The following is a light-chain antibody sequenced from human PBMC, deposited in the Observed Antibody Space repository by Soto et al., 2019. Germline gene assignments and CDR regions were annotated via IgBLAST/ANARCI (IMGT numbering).Light chain of an antibody. CDR2: DAS. V-gene: IGKV1-5*01. Sequence: DVPMYQPPSTLSASLGDGLPITFRASQNIRSRLAWFQQKPGKAPKLLIYDASSLESGVPQRFSGSGSGTEFTLTISSLQTDDFSTYYCQQYHSYWTFGQGTKVDI. CDR3: QQYHSYWT. CDR1: QNIRSR. J-gene: IGKJ1*01.